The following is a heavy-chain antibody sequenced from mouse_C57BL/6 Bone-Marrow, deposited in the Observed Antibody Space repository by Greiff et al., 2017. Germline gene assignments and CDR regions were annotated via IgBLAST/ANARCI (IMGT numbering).Heavy chain of an antibody. CDR1: GYTFTSYW. Sequence: QVQLQQPGAELVRPGTSVKLSCKASGYTFTSYWLHWVKQRPGQGLEWIGVIDPSDSYTNYNQKFKGKATLTVDTSSSTSYMQLSSLTSEDSAVYYCARRISDYYYGSSYPCYYAMDYWGQGTSVTVSS. D-gene: IGHD1-1*01. CDR3: ARRISDYYYGSSYPCYYAMDY. V-gene: IGHV1-59*01. J-gene: IGHJ4*01. CDR2: IDPSDSYT.